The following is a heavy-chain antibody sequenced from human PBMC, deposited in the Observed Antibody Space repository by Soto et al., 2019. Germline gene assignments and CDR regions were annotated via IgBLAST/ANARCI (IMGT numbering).Heavy chain of an antibody. V-gene: IGHV3-30*18. Sequence: GGSLRLSCAASGFTFSSYGMHWVRQAPGKGLEWVAVISYDGSNKYYADSVKGRFTISRDNSKNTLYLQMNSLRAEDTAVYYCAKAGRGFQPRYGDYFDYWGQGTLVTVSS. CDR3: AKAGRGFQPRYGDYFDY. J-gene: IGHJ4*01. D-gene: IGHD4-17*01. CDR2: ISYDGSNK. CDR1: GFTFSSYG.